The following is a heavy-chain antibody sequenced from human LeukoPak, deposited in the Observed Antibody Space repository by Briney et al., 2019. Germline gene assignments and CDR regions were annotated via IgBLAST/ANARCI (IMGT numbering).Heavy chain of an antibody. J-gene: IGHJ3*02. D-gene: IGHD3-10*01. Sequence: GGSLRLSCGASGFTFSRYTMDWVRQAPGKGLEWVASISTSSIYKYYGDPVKGRFTISRDNSRNSAYLQMDSLSPEDTAVYYCARAPVIFGSGTQDAFDIWGQGTMVTVSS. V-gene: IGHV3-21*01. CDR3: ARAPVIFGSGTQDAFDI. CDR2: ISTSSIYK. CDR1: GFTFSRYT.